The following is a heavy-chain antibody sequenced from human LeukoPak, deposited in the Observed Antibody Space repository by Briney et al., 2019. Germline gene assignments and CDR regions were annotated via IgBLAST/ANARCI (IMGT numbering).Heavy chain of an antibody. CDR3: AREYSSSSGKALDY. CDR1: SGSLGSYY. CDR2: IYTSGST. D-gene: IGHD6-6*01. Sequence: SETLSLTCTVSSGSLGSYYWNWLRQPAGKGLEWIGHIYTSGSTNYNPSLKSRVTMSVDTSKNQFSLKLNSVTAADTAFYYCAREYSSSSGKALDYGGQGTLVTVSS. J-gene: IGHJ4*02. V-gene: IGHV4-4*07.